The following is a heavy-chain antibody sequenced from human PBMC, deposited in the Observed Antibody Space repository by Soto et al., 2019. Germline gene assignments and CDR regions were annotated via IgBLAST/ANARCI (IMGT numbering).Heavy chain of an antibody. V-gene: IGHV4-31*03. CDR3: ARVGAYYDRSGPYYFDY. CDR1: GGSISSGDNY. D-gene: IGHD3-22*01. J-gene: IGHJ4*02. CDR2: IYYSGST. Sequence: QVQLQESGPGLVKPSQTLSLTCTVSGGSISSGDNYWSWIRQHPGKGLDWIGYIYYSGSTYYNPSLNSRVTISVDTSKNHFSLKLSSVTAADTAVYYWARVGAYYDRSGPYYFDYWGQGTLVTVSS.